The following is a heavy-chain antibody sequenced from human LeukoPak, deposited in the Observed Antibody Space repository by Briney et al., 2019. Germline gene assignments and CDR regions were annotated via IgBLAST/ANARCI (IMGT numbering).Heavy chain of an antibody. CDR3: ARGPGTYYVYNWFHP. J-gene: IGHJ5*02. V-gene: IGHV4-39*07. CDR1: GGSISSNSYY. D-gene: IGHD2/OR15-2a*01. Sequence: SETLSLTCTVSGGSISSNSYYWGWIRQPPGKGLEWIGSIHYSGSSYYNPSLKSRVTMSVDTSKNQFSLRLSSVTAADTAMYYCARGPGTYYVYNWFHPWGQGTLVTVSS. CDR2: IHYSGSS.